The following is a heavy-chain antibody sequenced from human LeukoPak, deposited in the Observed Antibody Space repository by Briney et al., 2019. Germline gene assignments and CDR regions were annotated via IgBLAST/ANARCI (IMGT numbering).Heavy chain of an antibody. CDR2: IKRKTDGGTT. CDR1: GFSFNDAW. D-gene: IGHD2-15*01. J-gene: IGHJ4*02. CDR3: TTDTRRVVVPK. Sequence: GGSLRLSCAASGFSFNDAWMSWVRQAPGNWLEWVGRIKRKTDGGTTDYAAPVKGRFTISRDDSKTSLYLQMNNLKTEDTAVYYCTTDTRRVVVPKWGQGTLVTVSS. V-gene: IGHV3-15*01.